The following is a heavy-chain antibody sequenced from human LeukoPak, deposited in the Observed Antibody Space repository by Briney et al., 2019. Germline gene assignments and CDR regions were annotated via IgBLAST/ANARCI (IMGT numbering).Heavy chain of an antibody. CDR1: GYTFTGYY. D-gene: IGHD3-3*01. J-gene: IGHJ3*02. CDR3: AKGASFVDFSDGFDI. CDR2: MNPNSGNT. V-gene: IGHV1-8*02. Sequence: GASVKVSCKASGYTFTGYYMHWVRQAPGQGLEWMGWMNPNSGNTGYAQKFQGRVTMTRNTSISTAYMELSSLRSEDTAVYYCAKGASFVDFSDGFDIWGQGTMVTVS.